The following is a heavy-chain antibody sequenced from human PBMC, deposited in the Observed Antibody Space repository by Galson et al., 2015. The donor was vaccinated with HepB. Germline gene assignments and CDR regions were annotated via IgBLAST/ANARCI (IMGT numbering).Heavy chain of an antibody. CDR1: GFTVSSNY. CDR3: ARLSSTSWFIGVGMDV. D-gene: IGHD2-2*01. V-gene: IGHV3-53*01. Sequence: SLRLSCAASGFTVSSNYMSWVRQAPGKGLEWVSVIYSGGSTYYADSVKGRFTISRDNSKNTLYLQMNSLRAEDTAVYYCARLSSTSWFIGVGMDVWGQGTTVTVSS. J-gene: IGHJ6*02. CDR2: IYSGGST.